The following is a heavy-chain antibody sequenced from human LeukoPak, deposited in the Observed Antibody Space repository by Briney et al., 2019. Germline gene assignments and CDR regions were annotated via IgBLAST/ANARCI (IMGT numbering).Heavy chain of an antibody. CDR1: GFTFSSYW. V-gene: IGHV3-74*01. D-gene: IGHD2-2*01. CDR3: ASHCSSTSCLDY. J-gene: IGHJ4*02. CDR2: INSDGSST. Sequence: PGGSVRLSCAVSGFTFSSYWMHWVRQAPGEGLVWVSRINSDGSSTSYADSVKGRFTISRDNAKNTLYLQMNSLRVEDTAVYYCASHCSSTSCLDYWGQGTLVTVSS.